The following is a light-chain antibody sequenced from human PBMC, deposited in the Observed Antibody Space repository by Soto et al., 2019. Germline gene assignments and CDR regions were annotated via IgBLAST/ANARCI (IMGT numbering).Light chain of an antibody. Sequence: QSALTQPASVSGSPGQSITISCTGTSSDVGGYNYVSWYQQHPGKAPKLMIYDVSNRPSGVSNRFSGSKSGNTASLTISGLQADDEADYYCSSYTTADTHVVFGGGTKLTVL. CDR2: DVS. V-gene: IGLV2-14*03. J-gene: IGLJ2*01. CDR1: SSDVGGYNY. CDR3: SSYTTADTHVV.